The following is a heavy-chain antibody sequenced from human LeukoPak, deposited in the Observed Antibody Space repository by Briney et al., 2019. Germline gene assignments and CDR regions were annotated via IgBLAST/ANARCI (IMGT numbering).Heavy chain of an antibody. J-gene: IGHJ5*02. CDR1: GFSLRTSGMC. CDR2: IDWDDDK. D-gene: IGHD3-22*01. CDR3: ARTTYYYDSSGHNWFDP. V-gene: IGHV2-70*01. Sequence: SGPTLVDPPQPLTLTCTFSGFSLRTSGMCVSWIRQPPGKALEWLALIDWDDDKYYSTSLKTRLTISKDTSKNQVVLTMTNMDPVDTATYYCARTTYYYDSSGHNWFDPWGQGTLVTVSS.